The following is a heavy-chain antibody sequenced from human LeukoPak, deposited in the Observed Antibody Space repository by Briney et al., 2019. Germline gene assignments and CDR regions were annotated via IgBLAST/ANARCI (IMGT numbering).Heavy chain of an antibody. D-gene: IGHD7-27*01. Sequence: GSLGLCLASVGFGLSCDLVGRVRQGPRKGLEWVANIKQDGSEKYYVDSVKGRFTISRDNAKNSLYLQMNSLRAEDTAVYYCARDRAGDFDYWGQGTLVTVSS. CDR3: ARDRAGDFDY. V-gene: IGHV3-7*01. J-gene: IGHJ4*02. CDR1: GFGLSCDL. CDR2: IKQDGSEK.